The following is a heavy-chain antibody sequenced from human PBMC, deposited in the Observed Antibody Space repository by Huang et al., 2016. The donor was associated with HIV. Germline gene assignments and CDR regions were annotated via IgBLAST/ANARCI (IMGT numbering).Heavy chain of an antibody. CDR2: VSVSVTT. V-gene: IGHV4-59*02. D-gene: IGHD6-19*01. CDR1: GDSVSSHY. CDR3: VRDQGRLAVGGIDNWFDP. J-gene: IGHJ5*02. Sequence: QVRLQESGPGLVKLSETLSLSCTVSGDSVSSHYWGWIRHPPGKGLEWIGTVSVSVTTKYNPRLKSRITISVDTSKNGFSLNITSVSAADTAMYFCVRDQGRLAVGGIDNWFDPWGQGALVTVSS.